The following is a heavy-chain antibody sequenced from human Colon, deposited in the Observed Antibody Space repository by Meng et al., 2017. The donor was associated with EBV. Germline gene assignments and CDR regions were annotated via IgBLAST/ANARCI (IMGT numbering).Heavy chain of an antibody. CDR2: IHHTGSA. Sequence: QVQLQQWGAGLLKPSXXLSLTCTVSGGSMSSGNYYWSWIRQPPGKGLEWIGYIHHTGSAYYNPSLKSRVSISVDTSKNQFSLNLNSMTAADTAVYYCASFDHIPRRNYFDYWGQGPLGTVSS. CDR3: ASFDHIPRRNYFDY. CDR1: GGSMSSGNYY. D-gene: IGHD2-21*01. J-gene: IGHJ4*02. V-gene: IGHV4-30-4*01.